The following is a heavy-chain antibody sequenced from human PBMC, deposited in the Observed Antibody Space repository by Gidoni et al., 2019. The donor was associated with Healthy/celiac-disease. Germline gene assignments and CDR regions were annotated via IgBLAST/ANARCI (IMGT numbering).Heavy chain of an antibody. V-gene: IGHV1-2*04. Sequence: QVQLVQSGAEVKKPGASVKVSCQASGYTLTGYYMHWVRQATGQGLEWMGWINPNSGGTNYAQKFQGWVTMTRDTSISTAYMELSRLRSDDTAVYYCARAPGGNSWGILDYWGQGTLVTVSS. J-gene: IGHJ4*02. CDR3: ARAPGGNSWGILDY. D-gene: IGHD2-21*02. CDR1: GYTLTGYY. CDR2: INPNSGGT.